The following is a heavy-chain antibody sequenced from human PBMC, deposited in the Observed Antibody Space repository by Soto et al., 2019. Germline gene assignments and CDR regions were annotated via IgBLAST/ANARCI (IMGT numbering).Heavy chain of an antibody. Sequence: SETLSLTCTVSGGSISSSSYYWGWIRQPPGKGLEWIGSIYYSGSTYYNPSLKSRVTISVDTSKNQFSLKLSSVTAADTAVYYCARGLEAGYYGNWFDPWGQGTLVTVSS. V-gene: IGHV4-39*01. CDR3: ARGLEAGYYGNWFDP. J-gene: IGHJ5*02. CDR1: GGSISSSSYY. D-gene: IGHD3-22*01. CDR2: IYYSGST.